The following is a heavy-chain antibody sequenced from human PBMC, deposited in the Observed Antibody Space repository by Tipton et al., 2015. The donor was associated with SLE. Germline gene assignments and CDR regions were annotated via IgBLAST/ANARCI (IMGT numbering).Heavy chain of an antibody. CDR1: GASLSSNIW. CDR3: ARVGPSATTPTTGAAFDV. Sequence: TLSLTCAVSGASLSSNIWWWTWVRQPPGKGLEWIGEVYQSGSTNHNPSLKSRVTISTDKSKNQFSLRLNFVTSADTAVYYCARVGPSATTPTTGAAFDVWGQGTVVTVSS. CDR2: VYQSGST. J-gene: IGHJ3*01. V-gene: IGHV4-4*02. D-gene: IGHD4-11*01.